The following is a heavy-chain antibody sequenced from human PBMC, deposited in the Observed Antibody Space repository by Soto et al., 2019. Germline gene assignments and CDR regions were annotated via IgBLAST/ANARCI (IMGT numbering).Heavy chain of an antibody. J-gene: IGHJ4*02. CDR3: AKSRIQGWTKGLYDH. V-gene: IGHV3-23*01. CDR1: GFTFSSYA. D-gene: IGHD5-18*01. CDR2: ISESGDST. Sequence: PGGSLRLSCAASGFTFSSYAMSWARQAPGKGLEWVSSISESGDSTSYAESVRGRFTISRDDSKNTLYLQMNSLRAEDTAVYSCAKSRIQGWTKGLYDHWGQGTLVTVSS.